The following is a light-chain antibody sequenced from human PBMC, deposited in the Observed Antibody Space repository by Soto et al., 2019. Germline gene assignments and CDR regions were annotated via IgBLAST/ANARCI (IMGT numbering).Light chain of an antibody. Sequence: EVVLTQSPGTLSSSPGESATLSCRASQSLSTSYLAWYQQKPGQAPRLLIYGASSRATGIPDRFSGSGSGTDFTLTISRLEPEDFAVYYCQQYGGSPPNTFGQGTKLEIK. V-gene: IGKV3-20*01. CDR1: QSLSTSY. J-gene: IGKJ2*01. CDR2: GAS. CDR3: QQYGGSPPNT.